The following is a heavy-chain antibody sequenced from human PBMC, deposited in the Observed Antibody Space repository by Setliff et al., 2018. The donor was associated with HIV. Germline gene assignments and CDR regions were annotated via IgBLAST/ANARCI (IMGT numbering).Heavy chain of an antibody. J-gene: IGHJ3*02. D-gene: IGHD3-22*01. CDR1: GGSISSHY. CDR2: IYYSGST. Sequence: SETLSLTCTVSGGSISSHYWSWIRQPPGKGLEWIGTIYYSGSTNYNPSLKSRVTISVDTSKNQFSLKLSSVTAADTAVYYCARHSHYDRSGYYYHKMPDDAFDIWGLGTMVTVSS. CDR3: ARHSHYDRSGYYYHKMPDDAFDI. V-gene: IGHV4-59*08.